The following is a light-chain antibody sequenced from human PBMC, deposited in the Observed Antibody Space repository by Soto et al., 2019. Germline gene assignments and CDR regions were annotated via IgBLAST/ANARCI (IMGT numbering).Light chain of an antibody. J-gene: IGLJ3*02. Sequence: QPVLTQSPSASAPLGASVTLTCTLSSGHSSSAIAWHQQQPEKGPRYLMKVNSDGSHKKGDGIPDRFSGSSSGAERYLTISGLQSEDEGDYYCQTWGAGIQWVFGGGTKVTVL. CDR2: VNSDGSH. V-gene: IGLV4-69*01. CDR3: QTWGAGIQWV. CDR1: SGHSSSA.